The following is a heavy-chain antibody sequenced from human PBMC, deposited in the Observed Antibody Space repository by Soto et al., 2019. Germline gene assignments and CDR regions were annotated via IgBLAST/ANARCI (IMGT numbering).Heavy chain of an antibody. CDR3: AKWDGYGDS. J-gene: IGHJ5*01. CDR2: ISVRGDRT. V-gene: IGHV3-23*01. D-gene: IGHD5-12*01. CDR1: GFTFSTNS. Sequence: GVSLRLSCAAFGFTFSTNSMAWDRQTPGKGLGWVSGISVRGDRTFYLESVKGRFTSTSDTSKNVVYLQMNSLRADDTAVYFCAKWDGYGDSWGQGTLVTVSS.